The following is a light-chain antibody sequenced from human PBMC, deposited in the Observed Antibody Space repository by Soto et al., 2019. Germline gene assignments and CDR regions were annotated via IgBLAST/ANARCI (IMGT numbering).Light chain of an antibody. Sequence: DFQMTQSPSTLSASVGDRVTITCRASQSINNWLAWFQQQSGKAPKLLIYKTSSLQSGVPSRFSGSGSGTEFTLTISSLEPEDIAVYYCQQRIIWPLFTFGQGTRLEIK. CDR2: KTS. CDR1: QSINNW. V-gene: IGKV1-5*03. J-gene: IGKJ5*01. CDR3: QQRIIWPLFT.